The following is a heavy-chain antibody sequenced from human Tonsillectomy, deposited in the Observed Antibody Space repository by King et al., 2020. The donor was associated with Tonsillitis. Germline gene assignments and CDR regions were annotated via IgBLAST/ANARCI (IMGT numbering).Heavy chain of an antibody. J-gene: IGHJ4*02. CDR3: ARYYGDNSG. Sequence: QLVQSGGGLVKPGGSLRLSCAASGFTFSNYSMNWVRQAPGKGLEWVSSISSTSSHIYYADSVKGRFTISRDNAKNSLYLQMNSLRVEDTAVYYCARYYGDNSGWGQGTLVTVSS. CDR1: GFTFSNYS. D-gene: IGHD4-23*01. CDR2: ISSTSSHI. V-gene: IGHV3-21*01.